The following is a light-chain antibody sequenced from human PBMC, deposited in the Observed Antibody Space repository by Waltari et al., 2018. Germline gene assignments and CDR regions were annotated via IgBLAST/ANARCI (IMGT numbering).Light chain of an antibody. CDR3: CSYAGSTTCL. V-gene: IGLV2-23*02. J-gene: IGLJ2*01. Sequence: QSALTQPASVSGSPGQSITISCTGSNSDVGHYNLVSWYQQHQGKAPKLLLYEVNQRPSVVSSRFSGSKSGITASLTISGLQADDDADFYCCSYAGSTTCLFGGGTRLTVL. CDR2: EVN. CDR1: NSDVGHYNL.